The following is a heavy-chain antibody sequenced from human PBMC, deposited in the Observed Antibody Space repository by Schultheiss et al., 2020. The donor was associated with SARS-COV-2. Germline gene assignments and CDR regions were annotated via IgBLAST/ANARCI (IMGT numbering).Heavy chain of an antibody. J-gene: IGHJ4*02. D-gene: IGHD1-7*01. V-gene: IGHV4-61*02. CDR1: GGSISSGSYY. CDR2: IYTSGST. Sequence: SETLSLTCAVSGGSISSGSYYWSWIRQPAGKGLEWIGRIYTSGSTYYNPSLKSRVTISVDTSKNQFSLKLSSVTAADTAVYYCAREPGTGWQVFDYWGQGTLVTVSS. CDR3: AREPGTGWQVFDY.